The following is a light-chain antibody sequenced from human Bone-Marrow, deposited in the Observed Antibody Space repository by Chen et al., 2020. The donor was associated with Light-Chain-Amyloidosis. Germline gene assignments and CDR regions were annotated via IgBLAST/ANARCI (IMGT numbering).Light chain of an antibody. J-gene: IGLJ3*02. CDR2: DDS. CDR3: QVWDRSSDRPV. Sequence: SYVLTQPSSVSVAPGQTATIACGGNNIGSTSVHWYQQTPGQAPLLVVYDDSDRPSGIPERLSGSNSGNTATLTISGVEAEDEADYYCQVWDRSSDRPVFGGGTKLTVL. CDR1: NIGSTS. V-gene: IGLV3-21*02.